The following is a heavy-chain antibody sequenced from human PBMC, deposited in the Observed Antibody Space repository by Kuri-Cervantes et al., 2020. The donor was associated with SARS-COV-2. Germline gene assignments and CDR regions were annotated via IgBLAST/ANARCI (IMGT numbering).Heavy chain of an antibody. Sequence: GGSLRLTCAASGFTFSSYAMRWVRQAPGKGLEWVSTISNSGGSTYDADSVKGRFTISRDNSKNTLYLQMNSLRADDTAVYYCAKSMSIAAPASDYWGQGTLVTVSS. D-gene: IGHD6-13*01. V-gene: IGHV3-23*01. CDR2: ISNSGGST. J-gene: IGHJ4*02. CDR1: GFTFSSYA. CDR3: AKSMSIAAPASDY.